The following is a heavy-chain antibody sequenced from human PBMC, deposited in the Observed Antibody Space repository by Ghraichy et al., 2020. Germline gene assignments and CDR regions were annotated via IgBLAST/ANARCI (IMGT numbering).Heavy chain of an antibody. CDR1: GFTFSSYW. D-gene: IGHD3-10*01. CDR3: AGDREGPSRGAFDI. CDR2: INSDGSST. V-gene: IGHV3-74*01. Sequence: GESLNISCAASGFTFSSYWMHWVRQAPGKGLVWVSRINSDGSSTSYADSVKGRFTISRDNAKNTLYLQMNSLRAEDTAVYYCAGDREGPSRGAFDIWGQGTMVTVSS. J-gene: IGHJ3*02.